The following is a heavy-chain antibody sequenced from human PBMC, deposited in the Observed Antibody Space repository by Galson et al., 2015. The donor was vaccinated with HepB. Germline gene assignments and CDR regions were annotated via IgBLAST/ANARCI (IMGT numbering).Heavy chain of an antibody. CDR3: AKGGLHYYDSSGSADY. V-gene: IGHV3-30*18. CDR1: GFTFSSYG. J-gene: IGHJ4*02. CDR2: ISYDGSNK. D-gene: IGHD3-22*01. Sequence: SLRLSCAASGFTFSSYGMHWVRQAPGKGLEWEAVISYDGSNKYYADSVKGRFTISRDNSKNTLYLQMNSLRAEDTAVYYCAKGGLHYYDSSGSADYWGQGTLVTVSS.